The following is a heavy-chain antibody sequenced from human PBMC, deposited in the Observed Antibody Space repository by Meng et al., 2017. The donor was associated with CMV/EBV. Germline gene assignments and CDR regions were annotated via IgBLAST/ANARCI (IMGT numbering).Heavy chain of an antibody. CDR2: IIPILGIG. V-gene: IGHV1-69*02. Sequence: VKVSCKAAGGTFSNYTISWVRQAAGPGLEWRGRIIPILGIGNYAQKFQGRVTITADKSTSTAYMGLSSRRYDDAAVYYCDDCRGSCWGPYYGMDVWGQGTTVTVSS. D-gene: IGHD1-26*01. CDR3: DDCRGSCWGPYYGMDV. CDR1: GGTFSNYT. J-gene: IGHJ6*02.